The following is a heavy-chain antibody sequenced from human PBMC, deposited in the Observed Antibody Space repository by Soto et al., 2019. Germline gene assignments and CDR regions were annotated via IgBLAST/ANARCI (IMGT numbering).Heavy chain of an antibody. V-gene: IGHV4-59*01. CDR1: GGSMSSYY. D-gene: IGHD3-3*01. CDR3: ASRVAPRAFDI. J-gene: IGHJ3*02. Sequence: PSXTLSLTCTVSGGSMSSYYWSWIRQPPVKGLEWIGYIYFSGGTNYNPSLKSRVTISVDTSKNQFSLKLSSVTAADTAVYYCASRVAPRAFDIWGQGTMVTVSS. CDR2: IYFSGGT.